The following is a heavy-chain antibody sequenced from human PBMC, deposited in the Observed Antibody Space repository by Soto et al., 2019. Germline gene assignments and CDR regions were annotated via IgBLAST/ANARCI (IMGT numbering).Heavy chain of an antibody. J-gene: IGHJ4*02. V-gene: IGHV4-34*01. CDR1: GGSFSGYY. D-gene: IGHD3-16*02. CDR3: ARSGPYYDYIWGSYRYYGY. CDR2: INHSGST. Sequence: SETLSLTCAVYGGSFSGYYWSWIRQPPGKGLEWIGEINHSGSTNYNPSLKSRVTISVDTSKNQFSLKLSSVTAADTAVYYCARSGPYYDYIWGSYRYYGYWGQGTLVTVSS.